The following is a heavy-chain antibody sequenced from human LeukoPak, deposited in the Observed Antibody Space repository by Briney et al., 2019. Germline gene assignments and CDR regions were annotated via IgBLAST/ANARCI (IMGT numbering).Heavy chain of an antibody. CDR1: GYTFTGYY. D-gene: IGHD3-10*01. V-gene: IGHV1-2*02. Sequence: ASVKVSCQASGYTFTGYYMHWVRQAPGQGLEWMGWINPNSCGTHYAQRFQGRISMTKYTTISAAYMELNGQRSDDTAVYYCARGDYYYGSGSYPYRRDYYYYYMDVWGKGTTVTVSS. J-gene: IGHJ6*03. CDR3: ARGDYYYGSGSYPYRRDYYYYYMDV. CDR2: INPNSCGT.